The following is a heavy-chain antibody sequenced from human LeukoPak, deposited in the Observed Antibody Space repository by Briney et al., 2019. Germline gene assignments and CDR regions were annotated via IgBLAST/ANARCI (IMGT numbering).Heavy chain of an antibody. J-gene: IGHJ4*02. D-gene: IGHD2-2*01. CDR2: IYYSGST. V-gene: IGHV4-39*01. Sequence: SETLSLTCTVSGGSISSSSYYWGWIRQPPGNGLEWIGSIYYSGSTYYNPSLKSRVTISVDTSKNQFSLKLSSVTAADTAVYYCARRMVPAAHIDYWGQGTLVTVSS. CDR1: GGSISSSSYY. CDR3: ARRMVPAAHIDY.